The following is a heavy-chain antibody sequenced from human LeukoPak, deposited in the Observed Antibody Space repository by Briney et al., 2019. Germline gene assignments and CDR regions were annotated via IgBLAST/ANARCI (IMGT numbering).Heavy chain of an antibody. CDR2: INAGNGNT. Sequence: ASLKVSCKASGYTFTSYAMHWVRQAPGQRLEWMGWINAGNGNTKYSQKFQGRVTITRDTSASTAYMELSSLRSEDTAVYYCAREGGHSGYGVYFDYWGQGTLVTVSS. CDR3: AREGGHSGYGVYFDY. D-gene: IGHD5-12*01. CDR1: GYTFTSYA. V-gene: IGHV1-3*01. J-gene: IGHJ4*02.